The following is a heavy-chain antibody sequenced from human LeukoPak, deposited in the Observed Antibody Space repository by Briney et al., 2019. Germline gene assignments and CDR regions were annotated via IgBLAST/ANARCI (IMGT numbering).Heavy chain of an antibody. CDR2: ISGSGDTT. Sequence: GGSLRLSCAASGFTFSSYALTWVRQAPGMGLEWVSAISGSGDTTYYADSVKGRFTISRDNAKNSLYLQMNSLRAEDTAVYYCARKLVDCSGGSCYSDYWGQGTLVTVSS. CDR1: GFTFSSYA. J-gene: IGHJ4*02. D-gene: IGHD2-15*01. V-gene: IGHV3-23*01. CDR3: ARKLVDCSGGSCYSDY.